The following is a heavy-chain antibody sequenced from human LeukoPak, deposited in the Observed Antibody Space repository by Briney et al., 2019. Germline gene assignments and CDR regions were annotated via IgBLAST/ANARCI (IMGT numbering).Heavy chain of an antibody. V-gene: IGHV1-3*01. D-gene: IGHD6-13*01. J-gene: IGHJ4*02. CDR3: ARIRAPSIAAAAYYFNY. CDR2: INAGNGNT. Sequence: GASVKVSCKASGYTFTSYAVHWVRQAPGQRLEWMGWINAGNGNTKYSQKFQGRVTITRDTSASTAYMELSSLRSEDTAVYYCARIRAPSIAAAAYYFNYWGQGTLVTVSS. CDR1: GYTFTSYA.